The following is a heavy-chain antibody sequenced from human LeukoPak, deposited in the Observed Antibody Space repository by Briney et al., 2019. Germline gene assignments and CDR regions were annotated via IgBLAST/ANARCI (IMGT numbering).Heavy chain of an antibody. CDR1: GYTFTSHG. D-gene: IGHD4-11*01. CDR3: ARDWPTVIADY. Sequence: ASVKVSCKTSGYTFTSHGISWVRQAPGQGLEWMGWISANNGDTNYAQKMQGRLAMTTDTSTSTAFMELRSLSSDDTAIYYCARDWPTVIADYWGQGTLVTVSS. CDR2: ISANNGDT. V-gene: IGHV1-18*01. J-gene: IGHJ4*02.